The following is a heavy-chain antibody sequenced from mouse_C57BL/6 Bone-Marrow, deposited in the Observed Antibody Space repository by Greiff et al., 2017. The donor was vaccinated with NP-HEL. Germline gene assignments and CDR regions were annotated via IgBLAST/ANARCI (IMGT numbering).Heavy chain of an antibody. CDR1: GYTFTSYW. CDR2: IYPGSGST. J-gene: IGHJ1*03. CDR3: ARFITTVVAEYFDV. D-gene: IGHD1-1*01. V-gene: IGHV1-55*01. Sequence: QVQLKQPGAELVKPGASVKMSCKASGYTFTSYWITWVKQRPGQGLAWIGDIYPGSGSTNYNEKFKSKATLTVDTSSSTAYMQLSSLTSEDSAVYYCARFITTVVAEYFDVWGTGTTVTVSS.